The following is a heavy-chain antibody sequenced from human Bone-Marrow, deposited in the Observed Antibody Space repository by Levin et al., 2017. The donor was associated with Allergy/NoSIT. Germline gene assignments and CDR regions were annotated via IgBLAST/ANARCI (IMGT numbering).Heavy chain of an antibody. CDR3: ARVWGYYYDTSGPGDAYDI. D-gene: IGHD3-22*01. J-gene: IGHJ3*02. CDR1: GFTFSSYT. CDR2: ISSSRTYI. V-gene: IGHV3-21*01. Sequence: GESLKISCAASGFTFSSYTMNWVRQAPGKGLEWVSSISSSRTYINYADSVKGRFTVSRDNAKNSVYLQMNFLRAEDTAVYYCARVWGYYYDTSGPGDAYDIWGQGTMVTVSS.